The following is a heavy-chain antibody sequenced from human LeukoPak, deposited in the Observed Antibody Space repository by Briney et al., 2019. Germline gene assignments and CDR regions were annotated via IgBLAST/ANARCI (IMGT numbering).Heavy chain of an antibody. V-gene: IGHV3-7*01. Sequence: GGSLRLSCAASGFTFSSYWMTWVRQAPGKGLEWVANIKQDGSEKYYVDSVKGRFTISRDNAKNSLYLQVNSLRAEDTAVYYCARGKSAADYYYYYMDVWGKGTTVTVSS. CDR1: GFTFSSYW. CDR3: ARGKSAADYYYYYMDV. J-gene: IGHJ6*03. D-gene: IGHD6-13*01. CDR2: IKQDGSEK.